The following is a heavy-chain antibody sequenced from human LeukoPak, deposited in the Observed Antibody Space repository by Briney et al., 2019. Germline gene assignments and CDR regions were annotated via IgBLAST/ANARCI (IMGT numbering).Heavy chain of an antibody. J-gene: IGHJ4*02. V-gene: IGHV4-59*11. CDR1: GGSISSHY. D-gene: IGHD1-26*01. CDR2: IYYSGST. Sequence: SETLSLTCTVSGGSISSHYWSWIRQPPGKGLEWIGYIYYSGSTNYNPSLKSRVTISVDTYKNQFSLKLSSVTAADTAVYYCARGGSYYSYFDYWGQGTLVTVSS. CDR3: ARGGSYYSYFDY.